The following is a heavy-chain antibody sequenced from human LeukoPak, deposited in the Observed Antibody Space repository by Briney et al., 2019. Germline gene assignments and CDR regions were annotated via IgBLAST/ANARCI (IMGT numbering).Heavy chain of an antibody. CDR3: ARARDIWVISYFDY. V-gene: IGHV3-7*01. Sequence: GGSLRLSCAASGFTFRSYGMTWVRQAPGKGLEWVAIIKQDGSEKYYVDSVKGRFTISRDNAKNSLYLQMNSLRAEDTAVYYCARARDIWVISYFDYWGQGTLVTVSS. D-gene: IGHD3-22*01. J-gene: IGHJ4*02. CDR2: IKQDGSEK. CDR1: GFTFRSYG.